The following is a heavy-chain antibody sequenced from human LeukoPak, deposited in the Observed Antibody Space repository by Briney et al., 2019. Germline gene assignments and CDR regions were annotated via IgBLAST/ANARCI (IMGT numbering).Heavy chain of an antibody. CDR3: ARARYYYDKSDSYRYCFDY. D-gene: IGHD3-22*01. V-gene: IGHV4-61*01. J-gene: IGHJ4*02. Sequence: SETLSLTCTVSGGFVNSGSYFWSWIRQPPGKGLEWIGYIYYSGSTNYNPSLKSRITISVDTSKNQFSLKVNSVTAADTAVYYCARARYYYDKSDSYRYCFDYWGQGTLVTVSS. CDR1: GGFVNSGSYF. CDR2: IYYSGST.